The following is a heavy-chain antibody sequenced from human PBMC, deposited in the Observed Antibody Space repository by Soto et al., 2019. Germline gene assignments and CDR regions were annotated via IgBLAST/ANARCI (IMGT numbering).Heavy chain of an antibody. D-gene: IGHD2-15*01. J-gene: IGHJ4*02. CDR1: GFTFSSYS. CDR2: ISSSSSYI. V-gene: IGHV3-21*01. CDR3: ARDGATEYCSGGSCSDFDY. Sequence: GGSLRLSCAASGFTFSSYSMNWVRQAPGKGLEWVSSISSSSSYIYYADSVKGRFTISRDNAKNSLYLQMNSLRAEDTAVYYCARDGATEYCSGGSCSDFDYWGQGTLVTVSS.